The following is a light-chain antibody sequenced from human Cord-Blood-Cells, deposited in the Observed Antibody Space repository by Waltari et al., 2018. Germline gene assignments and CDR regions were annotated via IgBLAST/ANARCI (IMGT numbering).Light chain of an antibody. J-gene: IGLJ1*01. CDR2: EVS. CDR3: CSYAGSSTYV. CDR1: SSDVGGYTL. V-gene: IGLV2-23*02. Sequence: QSALTQPASVSGSPGQSIPIPSPGTSSDVGGYTLVSVYQQHPCKAPNLMIYEVSKRPSGVSNRFSGSKSGNTASLTISGLQAEDEADYYCCSYAGSSTYVFGTGTKVTVL.